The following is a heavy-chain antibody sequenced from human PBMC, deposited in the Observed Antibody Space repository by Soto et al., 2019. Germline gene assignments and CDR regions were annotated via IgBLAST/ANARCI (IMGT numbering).Heavy chain of an antibody. D-gene: IGHD3-22*01. V-gene: IGHV3-48*02. J-gene: IGHJ6*02. CDR1: GFTFSSYS. CDR3: ARDDAEVYYYDSSGYPAGYYYGMDV. Sequence: GGSLKLSCAASGFTFSSYSMNWVRQAPGKGLEWVSYISSSSSTIYYADSVKGRFTISRDNAKNSLYLQMNSLRDEDTAVYYCARDDAEVYYYDSSGYPAGYYYGMDVWGQGTTVTVSS. CDR2: ISSSSSTI.